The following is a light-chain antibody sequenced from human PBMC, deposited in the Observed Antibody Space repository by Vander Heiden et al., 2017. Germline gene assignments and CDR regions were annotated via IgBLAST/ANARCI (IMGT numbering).Light chain of an antibody. V-gene: IGKV1-9*01. Sequence: DIQLTQSPSFLSASVGDRVTITCRASQGISSYLVWYQKKPGNAPKLLIYGASTLQSGVPSRFSGSGSGTEFTLTISSLQPEDFATYYCQQLNKYPLTFSHGTIVEIK. CDR2: GAS. CDR3: QQLNKYPLT. J-gene: IGKJ3*01. CDR1: QGISSY.